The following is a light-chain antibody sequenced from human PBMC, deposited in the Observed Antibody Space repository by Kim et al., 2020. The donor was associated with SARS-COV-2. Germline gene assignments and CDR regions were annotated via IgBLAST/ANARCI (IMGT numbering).Light chain of an antibody. Sequence: ALGQTVMLTCQGDSRISYHASLDLQKPGQAPVRVIYGKNNLPSGIPDRFSGSRSGDTASLTITGAQAEDEADYYCNSRDSTGNHYVFGTGTKVTVL. CDR3: NSRDSTGNHYV. J-gene: IGLJ1*01. V-gene: IGLV3-19*01. CDR2: GKN. CDR1: SRISYH.